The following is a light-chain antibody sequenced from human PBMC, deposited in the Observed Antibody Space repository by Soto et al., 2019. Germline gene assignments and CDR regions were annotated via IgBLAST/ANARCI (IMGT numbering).Light chain of an antibody. CDR1: NIGSKS. V-gene: IGLV3-21*02. CDR2: DDS. Sequence: SYELTQPPSVSVAPGQTARITCGGNNIGSKSVHWYQQKPGQAPVLVVYDDSDRPSGIPELFSGSNSGNTATLTISRVEAGDEADYYCQVWDSSSDHRVVFGGGTKLTVL. CDR3: QVWDSSSDHRVV. J-gene: IGLJ2*01.